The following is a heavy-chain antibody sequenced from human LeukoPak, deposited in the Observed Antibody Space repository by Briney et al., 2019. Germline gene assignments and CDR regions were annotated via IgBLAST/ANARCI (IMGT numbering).Heavy chain of an antibody. D-gene: IGHD3-22*01. Sequence: SVTLSRTCTVSGGSSSSSSYYWGWIRQPPGKGLEWIGSIYYSGSTYYNPSLKSRVTISVDTSKNQFSLKLSSVTAADTAVYYCARHVYDSSGPPHGMDVWGQGTTVTVSS. V-gene: IGHV4-39*01. CDR1: GGSSSSSSYY. CDR2: IYYSGST. J-gene: IGHJ6*02. CDR3: ARHVYDSSGPPHGMDV.